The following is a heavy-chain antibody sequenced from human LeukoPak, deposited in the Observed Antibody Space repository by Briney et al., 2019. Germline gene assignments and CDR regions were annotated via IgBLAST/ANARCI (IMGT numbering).Heavy chain of an antibody. J-gene: IGHJ6*03. D-gene: IGHD3-3*01. Sequence: GGSLILSCAASGFTFSSYSMNWVRQAPGKGLEWVSSISSSSSYIYYADSVKGRFTISRDNAKNSLYLQMNSLRAEDTAVYYCARAEAQGDTIFGVVITYYYYMDVWGKGTTVTVSS. CDR3: ARAEAQGDTIFGVVITYYYYMDV. V-gene: IGHV3-21*01. CDR1: GFTFSSYS. CDR2: ISSSSSYI.